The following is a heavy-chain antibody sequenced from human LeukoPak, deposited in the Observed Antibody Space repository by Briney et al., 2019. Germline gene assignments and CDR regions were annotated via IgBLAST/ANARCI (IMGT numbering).Heavy chain of an antibody. CDR2: SNSDGSST. CDR3: ASSRSQDWFDP. V-gene: IGHV3-74*01. CDR1: GFTFSSYW. Sequence: GGSLRLSCAASGFTFSSYWMHWVRQAPGKGLVWVSRSNSDGSSTSYADFVKGRFTISRDNAKNTLYLQMNSLRAEDTAVYYCASSRSQDWFDPWGQGTLVTVSS. J-gene: IGHJ5*02.